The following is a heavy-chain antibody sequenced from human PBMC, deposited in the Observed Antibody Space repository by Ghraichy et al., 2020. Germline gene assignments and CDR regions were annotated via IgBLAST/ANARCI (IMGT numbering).Heavy chain of an antibody. V-gene: IGHV4-61*01. CDR1: GGSVSSGSYY. CDR3: ARSRRGYCSSSCFLFDP. J-gene: IGHJ5*02. D-gene: IGHD2-15*01. CDR2: IYYSGST. Sequence: SETLSLTCTVSGGSVSSGSYYWSWIRQPPGKGLEWIGYIYYSGSTNYNPSLKSRVTISVDTSKNQFSLKLSSVTAADTAVYYCARSRRGYCSSSCFLFDPWGQGTLVTVSS.